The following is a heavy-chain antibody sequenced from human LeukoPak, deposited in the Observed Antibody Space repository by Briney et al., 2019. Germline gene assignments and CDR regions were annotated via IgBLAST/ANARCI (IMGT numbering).Heavy chain of an antibody. CDR3: ARGAYYFDY. Sequence: SETLSLTCTASGFSISSYYWSWIRQPPGKGLEWIGYIYYSGSTNYNPTLKSRVTISVDTSKNQFSLKLSSVTAADTAVYYCARGAYYFDYWGQGTLVTVSS. CDR2: IYYSGST. V-gene: IGHV4-59*01. J-gene: IGHJ4*02. CDR1: GFSISSYY.